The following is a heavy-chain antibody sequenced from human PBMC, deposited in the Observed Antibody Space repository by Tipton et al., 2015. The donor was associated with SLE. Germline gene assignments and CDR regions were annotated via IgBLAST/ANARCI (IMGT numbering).Heavy chain of an antibody. Sequence: LRLSCSVSGDSISRDTYYWAWGWIRQPPGKGLEWIGGFYYSGNRYYKPSLKRRVSISVDTSKNQFSLRLSSVTAADPAVYYCARWGPEVVPAAPSFEFWGQGTLVTVSS. J-gene: IGHJ4*02. CDR3: ARWGPEVVPAAPSFEF. D-gene: IGHD2-2*01. CDR1: GDSISRDTYY. CDR2: FYYSGNR. V-gene: IGHV4-39*07.